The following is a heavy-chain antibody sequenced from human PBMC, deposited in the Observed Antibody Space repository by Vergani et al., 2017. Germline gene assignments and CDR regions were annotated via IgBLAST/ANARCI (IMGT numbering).Heavy chain of an antibody. CDR2: TYYSGST. CDR1: GGSISSGDYY. CDR3: ARGYYAPGEGNWFDP. Sequence: QVQLQESGPGLVKPSQTLSLTCTVSGGSISSGDYYWSWIRQPPGKGREWIGYTYYSGSTYYNPSLKSRVTISVDTSQNQFSLMLSSVTAADTAVYYCARGYYAPGEGNWFDPWGQGTLVTVSS. D-gene: IGHD3-10*01. J-gene: IGHJ5*02. V-gene: IGHV4-30-4*01.